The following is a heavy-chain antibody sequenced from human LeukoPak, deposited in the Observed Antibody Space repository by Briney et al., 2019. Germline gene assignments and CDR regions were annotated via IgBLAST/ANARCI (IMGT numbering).Heavy chain of an antibody. J-gene: IGHJ6*03. CDR2: IIPIFGTT. V-gene: IGHV1-69*05. CDR1: GGSFSSYA. Sequence: SVKVSCKASGGSFSSYAVTWVRLAPGQGLEWMGRIIPIFGTTDYAQKFQGRVTVTTDESTSTVYMELSSLRSDDTAIYYCARDDSGSYPGNYYLEVWGKGTTVTVSS. D-gene: IGHD1-26*01. CDR3: ARDDSGSYPGNYYLEV.